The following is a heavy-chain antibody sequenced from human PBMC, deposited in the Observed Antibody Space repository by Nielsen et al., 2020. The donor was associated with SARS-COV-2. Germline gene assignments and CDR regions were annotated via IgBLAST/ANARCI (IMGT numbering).Heavy chain of an antibody. D-gene: IGHD5/OR15-5a*01. Sequence: ASVKVSCKASGYTFTSYAMNWVRQAPGQGLEWMGWINTNTGNPTYAQGFTGRFVFSLDTSVSTAYLQISSLKAEDTAMYYCARNTLLYDPNYYYYGMDVWGQGTTVTVSS. CDR3: ARNTLLYDPNYYYYGMDV. V-gene: IGHV7-4-1*02. CDR1: GYTFTSYA. CDR2: INTNTGNP. J-gene: IGHJ6*02.